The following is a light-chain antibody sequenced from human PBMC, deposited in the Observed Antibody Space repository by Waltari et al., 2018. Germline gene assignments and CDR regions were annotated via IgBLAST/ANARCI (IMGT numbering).Light chain of an antibody. Sequence: DIQMTQSPSTLSASVGDRFTITWRASQSISNWLAWYQQKPGKAPKLLIYKSSTLESGVPSGFSGRGSGTEFTLTISSLQPDYFATYYCQQYNSYSLLSFGGGTKVEIK. V-gene: IGKV1-5*03. CDR1: QSISNW. CDR3: QQYNSYSLLS. CDR2: KSS. J-gene: IGKJ4*01.